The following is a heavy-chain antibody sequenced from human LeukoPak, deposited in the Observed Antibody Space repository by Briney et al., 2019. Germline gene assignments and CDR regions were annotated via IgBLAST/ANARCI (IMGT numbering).Heavy chain of an antibody. CDR2: IIPILGIA. CDR1: GGTFSSYA. CDR3: ARGVVVPAASYYYYYMDV. Sequence: SVKVSCKASGGTFSSYAISWVRQAPGQGLEWMGRIIPILGIANYAQKFQGRVTITADKSTSTAYMELSSLRSDDTAVYYCARGVVVPAASYYYYYMDVWGKGTTVTVSS. V-gene: IGHV1-69*04. D-gene: IGHD2-2*01. J-gene: IGHJ6*03.